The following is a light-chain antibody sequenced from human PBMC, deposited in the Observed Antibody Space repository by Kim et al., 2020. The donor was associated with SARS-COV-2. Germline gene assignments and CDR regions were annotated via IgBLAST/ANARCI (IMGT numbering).Light chain of an antibody. CDR2: GAS. CDR1: QGVSSN. CDR3: QQYNNWPPEYT. V-gene: IGKV3-15*01. J-gene: IGKJ2*01. Sequence: SPGYGATHSCRAGQGVSSNLVEYQQKPAQAPRLLRYGASTRAAAIPPRFSGSGSVTEFTLTISSLQSEDFAVYYCQQYNNWPPEYTFGQGTKLEI.